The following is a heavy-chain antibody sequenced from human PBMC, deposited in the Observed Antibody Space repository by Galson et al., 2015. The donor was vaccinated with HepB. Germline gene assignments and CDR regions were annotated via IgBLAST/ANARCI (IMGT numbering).Heavy chain of an antibody. CDR3: GRQTHHQNPMDV. D-gene: IGHD2-2*01. CDR1: GCPLKDPL. J-gene: IGHJ6*02. Sequence: QGQLQESGPRMVKPSENLALPRHGSGCPLKDPLWSWIRQSPGKGLEWVGYIYYSDSWTTNYNPSLRSRVTISLDTSNNQVSLELSSVTAADTAVYYCGRQTHHQNPMDVWGQGTTVTVS. CDR2: IYYSDSWTT. V-gene: IGHV4-59*08.